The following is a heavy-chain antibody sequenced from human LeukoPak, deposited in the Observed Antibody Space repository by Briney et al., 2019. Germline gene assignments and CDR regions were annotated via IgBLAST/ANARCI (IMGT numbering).Heavy chain of an antibody. CDR1: GGSVSSYY. J-gene: IGHJ6*03. CDR3: ARASWLPQTRNYYYMDV. Sequence: SETLSLTCTVSGGSVSSYYWSWIRQPPGEGLEWIGSINYSGSTNYNPSLKSRVTISEDTSKNQFSLKLSSVTAADTAMYYCARASWLPQTRNYYYMDVWGKGTTVTISS. V-gene: IGHV4-59*02. D-gene: IGHD5-12*01. CDR2: INYSGST.